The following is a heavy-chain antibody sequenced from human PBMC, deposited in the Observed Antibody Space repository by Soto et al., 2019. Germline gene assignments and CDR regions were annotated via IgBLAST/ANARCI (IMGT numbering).Heavy chain of an antibody. J-gene: IGHJ3*02. V-gene: IGHV1-69*13. CDR2: IIPIFGTA. Sequence: SVKVSCKASGGTFSSYAISWVRQAPGQGLEWMGGIIPIFGTANYAQKFQGRVTITADESTSTAYMELSSLRSEDTAVYYCARGDYYDSSGYPRAFDIWGQGTMVTVSS. CDR1: GGTFSSYA. D-gene: IGHD3-22*01. CDR3: ARGDYYDSSGYPRAFDI.